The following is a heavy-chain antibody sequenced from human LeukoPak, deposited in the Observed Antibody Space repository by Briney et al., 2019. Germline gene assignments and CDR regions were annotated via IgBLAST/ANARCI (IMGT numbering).Heavy chain of an antibody. CDR3: ARVPGWELLDYFDY. CDR1: GFTFSSYW. Sequence: GGSLRLSCAASGFTFSSYWMHWVRQAPGKGLVWVSRIDNDGSSTSYADSVKGRFTISRDNAKNTLYLQMNSLRAEDTAVYYCARVPGWELLDYFDYWGQGTLVTVSS. D-gene: IGHD1-26*01. V-gene: IGHV3-74*01. CDR2: IDNDGSST. J-gene: IGHJ4*02.